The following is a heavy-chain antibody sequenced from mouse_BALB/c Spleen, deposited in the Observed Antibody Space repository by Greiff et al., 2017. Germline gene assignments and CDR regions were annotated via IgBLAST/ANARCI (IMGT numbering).Heavy chain of an antibody. Sequence: EVKLMESGGDLVKPGGSLKLSCAASGFTFSSYGMSWVRQTPDKRLEWVATISSGGSYTYYPDSVKGRFTISRDNAKNTLYLQMSSLKSEDTAMYYCARRSSTVVDMDYWGQGTSVTVSS. CDR3: ARRSSTVVDMDY. CDR2: ISSGGSYT. J-gene: IGHJ4*01. V-gene: IGHV5-6*02. CDR1: GFTFSSYG. D-gene: IGHD1-1*01.